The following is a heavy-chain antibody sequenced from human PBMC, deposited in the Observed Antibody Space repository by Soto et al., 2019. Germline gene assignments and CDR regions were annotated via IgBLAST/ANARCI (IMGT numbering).Heavy chain of an antibody. V-gene: IGHV4-30-2*02. J-gene: IGHJ4*02. Sequence: QLQLQESGSGLVKPSQTLSLTCAVSGGSISSGGYSWSWIRQPPGKGLEWIGYIYHSGSTYYNPSLCGRVTRPVDRSKNQCSLKLSSVTAADTAVDYCAGVRIQLWTKIDYWGQGTLVTVSS. D-gene: IGHD5-18*01. CDR2: IYHSGST. CDR3: AGVRIQLWTKIDY. CDR1: GGSISSGGYS.